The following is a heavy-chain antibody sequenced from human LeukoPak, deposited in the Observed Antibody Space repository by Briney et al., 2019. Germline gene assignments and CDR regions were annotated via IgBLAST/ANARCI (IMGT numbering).Heavy chain of an antibody. CDR3: ARILTTGYNWNDEWDAFDI. D-gene: IGHD1-1*01. Sequence: GGSLRLSCAASGFTFSNAWMSWVRQAPGKGLEWVSGINWNGGSTGYADSVKGRFTISRDNAKNSLYLQMNSLRAEDTALYYCARILTTGYNWNDEWDAFDIWGQGTMVTVSS. CDR1: GFTFSNAW. CDR2: INWNGGST. J-gene: IGHJ3*02. V-gene: IGHV3-20*04.